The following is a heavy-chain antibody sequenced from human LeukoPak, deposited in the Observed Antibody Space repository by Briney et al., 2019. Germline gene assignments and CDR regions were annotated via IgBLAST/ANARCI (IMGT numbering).Heavy chain of an antibody. CDR1: GGSISSGGYY. CDR3: ARVLVAPTDYYYYGMDV. J-gene: IGHJ6*02. D-gene: IGHD2-2*01. V-gene: IGHV4-31*03. CDR2: IYYSGST. Sequence: SETLSLTCTVSGGSISSGGYYWSWIRQHPGKGLEWIGYIYYSGSTYYNPSLKSRVTVSVDTSKNQFSLKLSSVTAADTAVYYCARVLVAPTDYYYYGMDVWGQGTTVTVSS.